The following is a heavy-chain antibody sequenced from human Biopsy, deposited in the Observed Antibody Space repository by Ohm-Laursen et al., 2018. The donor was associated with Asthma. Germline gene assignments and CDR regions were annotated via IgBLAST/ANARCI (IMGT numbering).Heavy chain of an antibody. CDR1: GFSLRSPGVV. CDR2: IYWDDYN. J-gene: IGHJ5*02. V-gene: IGHV2-5*02. Sequence: ATQTLTLTCSFSGFSLRSPGVVVGWIRQSPVKALEWLALIYWDDYNLFRPSLKRRLTITKDPSQNQVVLTITKMDPVDSGTYYCALSQDSGFDDHSPSWFDPWGQGTLVTVSS. D-gene: IGHD3-9*01. CDR3: ALSQDSGFDDHSPSWFDP.